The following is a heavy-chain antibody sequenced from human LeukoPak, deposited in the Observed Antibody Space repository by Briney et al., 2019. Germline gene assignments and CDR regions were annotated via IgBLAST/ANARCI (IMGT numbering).Heavy chain of an antibody. V-gene: IGHV1-18*01. J-gene: IGHJ6*02. Sequence: ASVKVSCKASGYTFTSYGISWVRQAPGQGLEWMGWISAYNGNTNYAQKLQGRVTMTTDTSTSTAYMELRSLRSDDTAVYYCARWGGMVRGVISPLYYYGMDVWGQGTTVTVSS. CDR1: GYTFTSYG. CDR2: ISAYNGNT. D-gene: IGHD3-10*01. CDR3: ARWGGMVRGVISPLYYYGMDV.